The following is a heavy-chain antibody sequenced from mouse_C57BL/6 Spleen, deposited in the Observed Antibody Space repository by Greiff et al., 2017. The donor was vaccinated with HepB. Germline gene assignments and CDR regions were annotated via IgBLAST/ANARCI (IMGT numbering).Heavy chain of an antibody. Sequence: EVHLVESGGGLVKPGGSLKLSCAASGFTFSSYTMSWVRQTPEKRLEWVATISGGGGNTYYPDSVKGRFTISRDNAKNTLYLQMSSLRSEDTALYYCARAYYSNERCFDYWGQGTTLTVSS. D-gene: IGHD2-5*01. CDR1: GFTFSSYT. V-gene: IGHV5-9*01. J-gene: IGHJ2*01. CDR3: ARAYYSNERCFDY. CDR2: ISGGGGNT.